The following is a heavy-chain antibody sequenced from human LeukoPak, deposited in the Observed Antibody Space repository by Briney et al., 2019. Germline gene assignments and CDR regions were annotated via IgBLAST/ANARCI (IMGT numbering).Heavy chain of an antibody. J-gene: IGHJ6*03. CDR2: INPSGGST. V-gene: IGHV1-46*01. Sequence: ASVKVSCKAPGYTFTSYYMHWVRQAPGQGLEWMGIINPSGGSTSYAQKFQGRVTMTRDMSTSTVYMELSSLRSEDTAVYYCAREGSYYGSGSYYNVYYYYMDVWGKGTTVTVSS. CDR3: AREGSYYGSGSYYNVYYYYMDV. D-gene: IGHD3-10*01. CDR1: GYTFTSYY.